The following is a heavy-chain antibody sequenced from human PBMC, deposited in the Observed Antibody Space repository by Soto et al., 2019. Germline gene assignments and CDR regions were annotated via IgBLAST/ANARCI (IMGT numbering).Heavy chain of an antibody. CDR3: ARATGTLRSRNCDY. CDR1: GGSISTVGHY. V-gene: IGHV4-31*03. D-gene: IGHD1-1*01. J-gene: IGHJ4*02. Sequence: SETLSLTCSVSGGSISTVGHYWTWIRQPPGKGLEWIGSIYHTGSTYYSKSLRSRLPMSVEKSKSQFSLRLISGTAADTAVYYCARATGTLRSRNCDYWGQGSLVTVSS. CDR2: IYHTGST.